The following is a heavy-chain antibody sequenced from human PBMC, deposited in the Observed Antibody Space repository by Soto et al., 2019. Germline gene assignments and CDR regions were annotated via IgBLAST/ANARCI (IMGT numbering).Heavy chain of an antibody. CDR1: GGSVSSGSYY. D-gene: IGHD3-3*01. J-gene: IGHJ4*02. CDR3: ARARITIFGVVIIGFDY. Sequence: SETLSLTCTVSGGSVSSGSYYWSWIRQPPGKGLEWIGYIYYSGSTNYNPSLKSRVTISVDTSKNQFSLKLSSVTAADTAVYYCARARITIFGVVIIGFDYWGQGTLVTVSS. V-gene: IGHV4-61*01. CDR2: IYYSGST.